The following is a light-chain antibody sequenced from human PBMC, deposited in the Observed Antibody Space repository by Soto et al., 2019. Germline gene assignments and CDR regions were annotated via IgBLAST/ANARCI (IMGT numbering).Light chain of an antibody. CDR1: NSDVGAYNY. CDR3: SSYASSSTYA. J-gene: IGLJ1*01. Sequence: QSALTQPASVSGSPGQSITISCTGTNSDVGAYNYVSWYQQHPGKAPKLMIYEVSNRPSGVSNRFSGSKSGNTASLTISGLQAEDEADYYCSSYASSSTYAFGTGTKLTVL. V-gene: IGLV2-14*01. CDR2: EVS.